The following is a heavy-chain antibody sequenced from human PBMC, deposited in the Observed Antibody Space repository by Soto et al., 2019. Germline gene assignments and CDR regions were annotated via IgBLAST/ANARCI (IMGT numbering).Heavy chain of an antibody. CDR1: GFTFSSYS. CDR2: ISSSSSYI. D-gene: IGHD2-2*01. J-gene: IGHJ4*02. CDR3: ARAPKYCSSTSCLDY. V-gene: IGHV3-21*01. Sequence: EVQLVESGGGLVKPGGSLRLSCAASGFTFSSYSMNWVRQAPGKGLEWGSSISSSSSYIYYADSVKGRFTISRDNAKNSLYLQMNSLRAEDTAVYYCARAPKYCSSTSCLDYWGQGTLVTVSS.